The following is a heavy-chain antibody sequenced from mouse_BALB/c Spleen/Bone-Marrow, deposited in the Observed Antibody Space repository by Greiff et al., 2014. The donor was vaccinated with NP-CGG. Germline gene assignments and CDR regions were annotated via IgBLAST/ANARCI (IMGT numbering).Heavy chain of an antibody. CDR2: IGYSGNT. CDR3: ARYDYDGVDY. V-gene: IGHV3-2*02. J-gene: IGHJ2*01. D-gene: IGHD2-4*01. CDR1: GYSITSDYA. Sequence: EVKLMESGPGLVKPSQSLSLTCTVTGYSITSDYAWNWIRQFPGNKLEWMGYIGYSGNTSYNPSLKSRISITRDTSKNQFFLQLNSVTTEDTATYYCARYDYDGVDYWGQGTTLTVSS.